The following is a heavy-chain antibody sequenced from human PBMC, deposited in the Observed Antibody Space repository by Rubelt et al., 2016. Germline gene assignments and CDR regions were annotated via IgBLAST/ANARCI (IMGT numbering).Heavy chain of an antibody. J-gene: IGHJ4*02. CDR1: GFIFGKYW. V-gene: IGHV3-7*01. D-gene: IGHD2-21*01. CDR2: IKRDGTTK. CDR3: ARGSYYFDY. Sequence: GLVQPGGSLRICCAGSGFIFGKYWMSWVRQAPGKGLEWVANIKRDGTTKYYVDSVKGRFTISRDNDKSSMCLQMNSLRDEDTAVYYSARGSYYFDYWGQGTLVTVSS.